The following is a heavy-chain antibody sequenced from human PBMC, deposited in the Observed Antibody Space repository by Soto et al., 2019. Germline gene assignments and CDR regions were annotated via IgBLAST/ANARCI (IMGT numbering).Heavy chain of an antibody. D-gene: IGHD5-12*01. V-gene: IGHV4-34*01. CDR3: ARGVGYAGVDY. J-gene: IGHJ4*02. CDR1: GGSISSYY. CDR2: INPSGST. Sequence: SETLSLTCTVSGGSISSYYWSWIRQPPEKGLEWIGEINPSGSTTYNPSLKSRVTISVDRSKNQFSLKLSSVTAADTALYYCARGVGYAGVDYWGQGTVVTVSS.